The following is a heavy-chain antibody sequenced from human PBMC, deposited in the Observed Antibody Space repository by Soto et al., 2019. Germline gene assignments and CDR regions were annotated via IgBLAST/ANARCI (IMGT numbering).Heavy chain of an antibody. V-gene: IGHV1-3*01. CDR2: INAGNGNT. CDR1: GYTFTSYA. Sequence: GASVKVSCKASGYTFTSYAMHWVRQAPGQRLEWMGWINAGNGNTKYSQKFQGRVTITRDTSASTAYMELSSLRSEDTAVYYCARADHSSSQVHYYYGMDVWGQGTTVTVSS. J-gene: IGHJ6*02. CDR3: ARADHSSSQVHYYYGMDV. D-gene: IGHD6-6*01.